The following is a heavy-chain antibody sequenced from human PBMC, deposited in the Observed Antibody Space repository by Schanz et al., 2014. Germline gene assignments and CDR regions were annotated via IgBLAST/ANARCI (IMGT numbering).Heavy chain of an antibody. CDR2: SRNKGHSYTS. CDR1: GFTFSDHF. V-gene: IGHV3-72*01. J-gene: IGHJ4*02. Sequence: PGGSLRLSCAASGFTFSDHFMDWVRQAPGKGLEWFGHSRNKGHSYTSEYAASVKGRFTISRDESESSLYLQMDSLKTEDTAVYYCARRNFYDKSAAFDYWGQGSLVTVSS. CDR3: ARRNFYDKSAAFDY. D-gene: IGHD3-9*01.